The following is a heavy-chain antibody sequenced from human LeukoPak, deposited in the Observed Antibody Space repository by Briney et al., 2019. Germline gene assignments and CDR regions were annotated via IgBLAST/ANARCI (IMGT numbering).Heavy chain of an antibody. CDR3: AKDAISSLAVRRFDL. CDR1: GGSISSSN. J-gene: IGHJ4*02. CDR2: ISGIGDNT. Sequence: ETLSLTCAVSGGSISSSNWWSWVRQPPGKGLEWVAGISGIGDNTFYTDSVKGRFTVSRDNSRNTLFLLMTSLRAEDSALYYCAKDAISSLAVRRFDLWGQGTLVTVSS. D-gene: IGHD6-6*01. V-gene: IGHV3-23*01.